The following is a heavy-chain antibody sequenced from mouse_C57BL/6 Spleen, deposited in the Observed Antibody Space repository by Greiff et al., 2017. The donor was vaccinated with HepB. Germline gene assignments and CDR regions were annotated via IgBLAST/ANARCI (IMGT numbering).Heavy chain of an antibody. CDR1: GYTFTDYY. D-gene: IGHD1-1*01. V-gene: IGHV1-75*01. CDR2: IFPGSGST. Sequence: QVQLKESGPELVKPGASVKISCKASGYTFTDYYINWVKQRPGQGLEWIGWIFPGSGSTYYNEKFKGKATLTVDKSSSTAYMLLSSLTSEDSAVYFCARPIYYYGSSPDYWGQGTTLTVSS. J-gene: IGHJ2*01. CDR3: ARPIYYYGSSPDY.